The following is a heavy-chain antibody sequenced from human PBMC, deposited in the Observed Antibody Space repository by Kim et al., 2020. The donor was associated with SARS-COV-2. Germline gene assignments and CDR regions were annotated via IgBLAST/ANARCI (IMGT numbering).Heavy chain of an antibody. J-gene: IGHJ3*02. Sequence: GGSLRLSCAASGFTFSSYAMHWVRQAPGKGLEWVAVISYDGSNKYYADSVKGRFTISRDNSKNTLYLQMNSLRAEDTAVYYCASPLSVVVAATPNAFDI. V-gene: IGHV3-30*04. CDR3: ASPLSVVVAATPNAFDI. CDR2: ISYDGSNK. CDR1: GFTFSSYA. D-gene: IGHD2-15*01.